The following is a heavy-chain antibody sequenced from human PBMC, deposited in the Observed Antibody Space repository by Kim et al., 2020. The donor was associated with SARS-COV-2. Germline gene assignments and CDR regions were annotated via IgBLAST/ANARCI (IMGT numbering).Heavy chain of an antibody. CDR2: VSGYAP. J-gene: IGHJ4*02. V-gene: IGHV3-73*01. Sequence: VSGYAPAYAASVKGRFTISRDDSKNTAYLQMNSLKTEDTAVYYCSRHPEYWGQGTLVTVSS. CDR3: SRHPEY.